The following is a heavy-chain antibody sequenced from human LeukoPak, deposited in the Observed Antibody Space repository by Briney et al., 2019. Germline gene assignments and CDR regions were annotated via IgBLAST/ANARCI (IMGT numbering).Heavy chain of an antibody. CDR2: IRYDGSNK. J-gene: IGHJ4*02. CDR1: GFTFSSYG. V-gene: IGHV3-30*02. D-gene: IGHD2-21*02. CDR3: GKPVWEVTAILYNFDY. Sequence: PGGSLRLSCAASGFTFSSYGMHWVRQAPGKGLEWVAFIRYDGSNKYYADSVKGRFTISRDNSKNTLYLQMNSLRAEDTAVYYCGKPVWEVTAILYNFDYWGQGTLVTVSS.